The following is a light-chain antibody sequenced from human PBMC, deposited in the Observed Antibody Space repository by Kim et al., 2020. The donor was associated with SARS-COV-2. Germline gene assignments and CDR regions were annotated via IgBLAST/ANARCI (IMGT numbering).Light chain of an antibody. Sequence: VATGKTARSTCGGNNIGSKSVHWCQQKPGQAPVLVIYYDSDRPSGIPERFSGSNSGNTATLTINRVEAGDEADYFCQVWDVGHPVFGGGTQLTVL. V-gene: IGLV3-21*04. CDR2: YDS. CDR1: NIGSKS. J-gene: IGLJ3*02. CDR3: QVWDVGHPV.